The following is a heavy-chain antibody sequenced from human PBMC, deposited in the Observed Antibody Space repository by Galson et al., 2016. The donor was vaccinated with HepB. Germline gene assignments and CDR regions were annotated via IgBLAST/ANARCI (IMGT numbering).Heavy chain of an antibody. D-gene: IGHD2-2*01. J-gene: IGHJ2*01. CDR2: INYSGST. Sequence: SETLSLTCTVSGDSINRRSHYWGWIRQTPGKGLEWIGSINYSGSTYYKPSLKSRVTISADTSKNQVSLRLTSVTAADTAVYYRARHQGPPRYFDLWGRGTLVAVSS. CDR1: GDSINRRSHY. CDR3: ARHQGPPRYFDL. V-gene: IGHV4-39*01.